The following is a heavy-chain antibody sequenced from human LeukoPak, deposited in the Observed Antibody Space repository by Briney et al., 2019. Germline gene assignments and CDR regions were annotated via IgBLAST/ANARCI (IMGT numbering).Heavy chain of an antibody. V-gene: IGHV3-9*03. D-gene: IGHD1-14*01. CDR3: AKGLNLYDAFDI. J-gene: IGHJ3*02. CDR2: ISWNSGSI. Sequence: GRSLRLSCAASGFTFDDHAMHWVRQAPGKGLEWVSGISWNSGSIGYADSVKGRSTISRDNAKNSLYLQMNSLRAEDMALYYCAKGLNLYDAFDIWGQGTMVTVSP. CDR1: GFTFDDHA.